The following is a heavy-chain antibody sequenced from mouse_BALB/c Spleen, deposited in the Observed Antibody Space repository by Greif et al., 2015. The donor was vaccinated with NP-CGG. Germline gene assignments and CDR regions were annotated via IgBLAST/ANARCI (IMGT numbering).Heavy chain of an antibody. CDR3: ARWLLPYYAMDY. V-gene: IGHV4-1*02. CDR2: INPDSSTI. CDR1: GFDFSRYW. J-gene: IGHJ4*01. Sequence: EVKLLESGGGLVQPGGSLKLSCAASGFDFSRYWMSWVRQAPGKGLEWIGEINPDSSTINYTPSLKDKFIISRDNAKNTLYLQMSKVRSEDTALYYCARWLLPYYAMDYWGQGTSVTVSS. D-gene: IGHD2-3*01.